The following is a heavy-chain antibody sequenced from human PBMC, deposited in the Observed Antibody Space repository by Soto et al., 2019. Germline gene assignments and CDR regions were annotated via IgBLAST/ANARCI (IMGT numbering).Heavy chain of an antibody. CDR2: INHSGST. V-gene: IGHV4-34*01. CDR3: AKKTYCSGGGGYDYYTSTRAV. Sequence: QVQLQQWGAGLLKPSETLSLTCAVYGGSFSGYYWSWIRQPPGKGLEWIGEINHSGSTNYNPSLKGRVPITVNTSKTPFPLKLLCVPAGSTAVYYCAKKTYCSGGGGYDYYTSTRAVWEKGTTATVSS. CDR1: GGSFSGYY. D-gene: IGHD2-15*01. J-gene: IGHJ6*04.